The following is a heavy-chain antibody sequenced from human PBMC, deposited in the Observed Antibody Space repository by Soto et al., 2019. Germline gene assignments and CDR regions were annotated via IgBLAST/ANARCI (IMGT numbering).Heavy chain of an antibody. Sequence: QVQLQESGPGLVKPSQTLSLTCTVSGGSISSRTSYWSWIRQHPGKGLEWIGYIYYGGDSFYNPSLKSRVTKAVSTSENPFPLNLNPVAAAAPAGYFCGRGGGGGVDCWGQGTLVTVAS. J-gene: IGHJ4*02. CDR1: GGSISSRTSY. CDR2: IYYGGDS. CDR3: GRGGGGGVDC. D-gene: IGHD1-26*01. V-gene: IGHV4-31*03.